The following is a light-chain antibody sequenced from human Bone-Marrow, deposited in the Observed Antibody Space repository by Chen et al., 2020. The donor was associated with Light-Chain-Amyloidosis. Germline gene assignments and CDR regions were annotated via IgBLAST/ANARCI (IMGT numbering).Light chain of an antibody. Sequence: EIVLTQSPATLSVSPGERVPLSCRASQSINNKLAWYQQKPGQAPRRLIYGASPRSTGIPARFSGSGSGTEFTLTISSMQPEDFAVYYCQQYDNWKTFGQGTNVEIK. J-gene: IGKJ1*01. CDR3: QQYDNWKT. CDR2: GAS. CDR1: QSINNK. V-gene: IGKV3-15*01.